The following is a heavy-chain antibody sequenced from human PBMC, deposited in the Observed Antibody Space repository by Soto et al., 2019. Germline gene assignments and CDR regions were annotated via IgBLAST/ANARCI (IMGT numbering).Heavy chain of an antibody. D-gene: IGHD2-15*01. CDR1: GVSIRSGGYY. CDR3: ARGSGDCSGGSCYYYYMDV. Sequence: SETLSLTCTVSGVSIRSGGYYWCWIRQHPGKGLEWIGYIYYSGSTYYNPSLKSRVTISVDTSKNQFSLKLSSVTAADTAVYYCARGSGDCSGGSCYYYYMDVWGKGTTVTVSS. V-gene: IGHV4-31*03. J-gene: IGHJ6*03. CDR2: IYYSGST.